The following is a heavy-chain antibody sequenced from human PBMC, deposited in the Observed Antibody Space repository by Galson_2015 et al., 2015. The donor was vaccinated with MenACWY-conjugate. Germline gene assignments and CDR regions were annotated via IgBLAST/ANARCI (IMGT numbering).Heavy chain of an antibody. CDR3: SRGGLGVSAFDY. Sequence: SLRLSCAASGFSFSDHYMDWVRQAPGKGLEWVGRIRNKANSYSTEYAASVKGRFTISRDDSRNLLYLQMGSLKTEDTAVYYCSRGGLGVSAFDYWGQGTLVTVSS. CDR2: IRNKANSYST. CDR1: GFSFSDHY. J-gene: IGHJ4*02. V-gene: IGHV3-72*01. D-gene: IGHD2-8*01.